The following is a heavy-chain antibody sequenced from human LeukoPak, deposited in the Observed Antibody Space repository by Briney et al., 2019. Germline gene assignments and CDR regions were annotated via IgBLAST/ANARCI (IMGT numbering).Heavy chain of an antibody. J-gene: IGHJ4*02. CDR1: GGTFSSYA. CDR2: IIPIFGTA. D-gene: IGHD6-13*01. V-gene: IGHV1-69*05. CDR3: ARGGYSSSLFDY. Sequence: SVKVSCKASGGTFSSYAISWVRQAPGQGLEWMGGIIPIFGTANYAQKFQGRVTITTDESTSTAYMELSSLRSEDTAVYYCARGGYSSSLFDYWGQGTLVTVSP.